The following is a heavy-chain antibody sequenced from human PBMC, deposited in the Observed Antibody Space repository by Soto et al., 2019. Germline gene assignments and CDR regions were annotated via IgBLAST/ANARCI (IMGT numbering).Heavy chain of an antibody. J-gene: IGHJ4*02. CDR2: IYYSGSS. D-gene: IGHD2-2*01. CDR3: ARVRDCSSTSCYWVDY. Sequence: SETLSLTCTVSGGSISSYYWSWIRQPPGKGLEWIGYIYYSGSSNYNPSLKSRVTISVDTSKKQFSLKLTSVTAADTAVYYCARVRDCSSTSCYWVDYWGQGTLVTVSS. CDR1: GGSISSYY. V-gene: IGHV4-59*08.